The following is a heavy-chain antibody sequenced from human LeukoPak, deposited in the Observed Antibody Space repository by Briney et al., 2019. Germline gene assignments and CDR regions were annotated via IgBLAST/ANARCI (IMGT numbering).Heavy chain of an antibody. CDR2: IKPDGGEK. V-gene: IGHV3-7*03. J-gene: IGHJ4*02. CDR1: GFTFSSYM. Sequence: TGGSLRLSCAASGFTFSSYMMTWVRQAPGKGLEWVANIKPDGGEKFYVDSVRGRFTISRDNAKNSLYLQMNSLRAEDTAVYFCARDQGSLGISWYTAYWGQGTQVTVAS. CDR3: ARDQGSLGISWYTAY. D-gene: IGHD6-13*01.